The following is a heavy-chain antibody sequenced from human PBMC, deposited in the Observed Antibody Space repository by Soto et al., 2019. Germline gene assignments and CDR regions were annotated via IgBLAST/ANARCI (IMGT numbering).Heavy chain of an antibody. Sequence: GGSLRLSCAASGFTFSSYAMSWVRQAPGKGLEWVSAISGSGGSTYYADSVKGRFTISRDNSKNTLYLQMNSLRAEDTGVYYCAKDWSNDFQAHALDYWGEGTLVTVSS. J-gene: IGHJ4*02. CDR2: ISGSGGST. CDR3: AKDWSNDFQAHALDY. V-gene: IGHV3-23*01. CDR1: GFTFSSYA. D-gene: IGHD3-3*01.